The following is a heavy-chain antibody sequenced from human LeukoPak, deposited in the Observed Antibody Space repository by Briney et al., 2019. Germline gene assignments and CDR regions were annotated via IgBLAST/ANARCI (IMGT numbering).Heavy chain of an antibody. J-gene: IGHJ2*01. V-gene: IGHV1-69*05. CDR1: GGTFSSYA. D-gene: IGHD5-24*01. CDR2: IIPIFGTA. CDR3: ARAQEMATMRGWYFDL. Sequence: SVKVSCKASGGTFSSYAISWVLQAPGQGLEWMGGIIPIFGTANYAQKFQGRVTITTDESTSTAYMELRSLRSEDTAVYYRARAQEMATMRGWYFDLWGRGTLVTVSS.